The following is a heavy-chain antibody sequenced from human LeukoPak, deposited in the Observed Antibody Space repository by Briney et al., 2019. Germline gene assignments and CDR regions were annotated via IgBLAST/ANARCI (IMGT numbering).Heavy chain of an antibody. CDR2: IHYDGGNE. J-gene: IGHJ5*02. V-gene: IGHV3-30*02. Sequence: GGSLRLSCAASGFTFSTYGMHWVRQAPGKGLVWVAFIHYDGGNESNGDSVKGRFTISRDNSKNTLYLQMNSLRPEDTAVYYWARGLPSSARTYNWFAPWGQGTLVTVSS. D-gene: IGHD3-22*01. CDR1: GFTFSTYG. CDR3: ARGLPSSARTYNWFAP.